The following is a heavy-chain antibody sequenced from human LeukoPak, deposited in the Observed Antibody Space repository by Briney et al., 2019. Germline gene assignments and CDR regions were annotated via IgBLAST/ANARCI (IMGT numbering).Heavy chain of an antibody. CDR1: GGSISSYY. CDR3: ARTRPSYYDSSGYYGEGAFDI. J-gene: IGHJ3*02. CDR2: IYTSGST. V-gene: IGHV4-4*09. D-gene: IGHD3-22*01. Sequence: SETLSLTCTVSGGSISSYYWSWIRQPPGKGLEWIGYIYTSGSTNYNPSLKSRVTISVDTSKNQFSLKLSSVTAADTAVYYCARTRPSYYDSSGYYGEGAFDIWGQGTMVTVSS.